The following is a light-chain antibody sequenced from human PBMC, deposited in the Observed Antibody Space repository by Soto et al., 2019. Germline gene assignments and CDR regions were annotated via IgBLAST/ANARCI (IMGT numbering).Light chain of an antibody. Sequence: QSALTQPASVSGTPGQSITISCTGSNSDVGIYDFVSWYQHHPGRAPKLIVSEVSHRPSGVSNRSSGSKSGNTASLTIYGLQSEDEADYYCISYTSDDVRYVFGTGTKVTVL. CDR2: EVS. CDR3: ISYTSDDVRYV. CDR1: NSDVGIYDF. J-gene: IGLJ1*01. V-gene: IGLV2-14*01.